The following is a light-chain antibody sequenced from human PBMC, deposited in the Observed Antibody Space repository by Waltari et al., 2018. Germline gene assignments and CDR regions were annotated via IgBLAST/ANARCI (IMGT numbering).Light chain of an antibody. Sequence: EIVLPQSPGTLSLSPVERATLSCRASQSFSSSYLAWYQQKPGQAPRLLIYGASSRATGIPDRFSGSGSGTDFTLTISRLEPEDFAVYYCQQYGSSLWTFGQGTKVEIK. CDR1: QSFSSSY. CDR3: QQYGSSLWT. CDR2: GAS. J-gene: IGKJ1*01. V-gene: IGKV3-20*01.